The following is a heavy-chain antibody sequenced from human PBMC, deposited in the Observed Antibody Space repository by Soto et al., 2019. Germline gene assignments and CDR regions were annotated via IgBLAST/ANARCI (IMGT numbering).Heavy chain of an antibody. Sequence: PGESLKISCKGSGYSFTTYWIGWVRQMPGKGLEWMGIIYPGDSDTRYSPSLQGQVTISADKSINTAYLQWSSLKASDTAMYYCVRQTEARIAVAATDYWGLGTLVTVSS. D-gene: IGHD6-19*01. CDR2: IYPGDSDT. J-gene: IGHJ4*02. V-gene: IGHV5-51*01. CDR1: GYSFTTYW. CDR3: VRQTEARIAVAATDY.